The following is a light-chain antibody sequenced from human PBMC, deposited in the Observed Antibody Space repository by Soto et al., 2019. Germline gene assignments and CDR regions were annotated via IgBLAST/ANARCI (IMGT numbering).Light chain of an antibody. CDR1: NSDIGAYDY. J-gene: IGLJ1*01. CDR3: LSHTTRRIYV. V-gene: IGLV2-14*03. Sequence: QSVLTQPASVSGSPGQSITISCSGTNSDIGAYDYVSWYQQRPGKPPKLIIYNVNNRPSGVSFRFSGSKSANTASLTISGLQTEDEADYYCLSHTTRRIYVFGPGPKVTVL. CDR2: NVN.